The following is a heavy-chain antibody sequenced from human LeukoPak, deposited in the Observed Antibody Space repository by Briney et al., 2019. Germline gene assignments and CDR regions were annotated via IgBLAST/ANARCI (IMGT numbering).Heavy chain of an antibody. CDR3: ARDRTSTDDY. J-gene: IGHJ4*02. CDR2: ISGNNDNP. Sequence: ASVKVSCKASGYTFSNFGISWVRQAPGQGLEWMGWISGNNDNPNYGQKFQGRLTVTTDSSTNTAYMELRNLRSDDTAVYYCARDRTSTDDYWGQGTLVTVSS. V-gene: IGHV1-18*01. CDR1: GYTFSNFG. D-gene: IGHD2-2*01.